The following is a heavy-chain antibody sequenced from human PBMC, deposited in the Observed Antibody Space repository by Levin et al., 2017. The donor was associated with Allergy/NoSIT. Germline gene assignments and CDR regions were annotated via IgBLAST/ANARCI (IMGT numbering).Heavy chain of an antibody. V-gene: IGHV3-23*01. CDR1: GFTFSSYA. J-gene: IGHJ4*02. D-gene: IGHD3-22*01. Sequence: GESLKISCAASGFTFSSYAMSWVRQAPGKGLEWVSAISGSGGSTYYANSVKGRFTISRDNSKNTLYLQMNSLRAEDTAVYYCAKYGSGYYDPYFDYWGQGTLVTVSS. CDR2: ISGSGGST. CDR3: AKYGSGYYDPYFDY.